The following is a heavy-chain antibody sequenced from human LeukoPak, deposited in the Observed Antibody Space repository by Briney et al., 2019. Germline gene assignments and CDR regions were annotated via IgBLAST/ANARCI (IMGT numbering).Heavy chain of an antibody. CDR3: ARRQAVAGRWD. V-gene: IGHV4-34*01. CDR2: VNHLGGT. CDR1: GGSFSGYN. J-gene: IGHJ4*02. D-gene: IGHD6-19*01. Sequence: SETLPLTCAVYGGSFSGYNWNWIRQPPGKGLEWIGEVNHLGGTNYNPSLKSRVTISVDTSKNQFSLKLTSVTAADTAVYYCARRQAVAGRWDWAQGTLVTVSS.